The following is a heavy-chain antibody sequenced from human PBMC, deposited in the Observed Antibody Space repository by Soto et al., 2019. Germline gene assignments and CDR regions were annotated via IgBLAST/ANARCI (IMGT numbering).Heavy chain of an antibody. CDR3: AKDLAYYYDSSGYFDY. V-gene: IGHV3-23*01. CDR1: GFTFSSYA. Sequence: GGSLRLSCAASGFTFSSYAMSWVRQAPGKGLEWVSAISGSGGSTYYADSVKGRFTISRDNSKNTLYLQMNSLRAEDTAVYYCAKDLAYYYDSSGYFDYWGQGTLVTVSS. CDR2: ISGSGGST. J-gene: IGHJ4*02. D-gene: IGHD3-22*01.